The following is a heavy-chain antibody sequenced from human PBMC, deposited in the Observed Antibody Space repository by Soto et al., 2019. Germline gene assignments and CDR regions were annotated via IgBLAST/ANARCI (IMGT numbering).Heavy chain of an antibody. J-gene: IGHJ4*02. D-gene: IGHD3-22*01. CDR2: FDPEDGET. CDR1: GYTLTELS. V-gene: IGHV1-24*01. CDR3: ATVRRRRITMIVVVPGEYYFDY. Sequence: GASVKVSCKVSGYTLTELSMHWVRQAPGKGLEWMGGFDPEDGETIYAQKFQGRVTMTEDTSTDTAYMELSSLRSEDTAVYYCATVRRRRITMIVVVPGEYYFDYWGQGTLVTVSS.